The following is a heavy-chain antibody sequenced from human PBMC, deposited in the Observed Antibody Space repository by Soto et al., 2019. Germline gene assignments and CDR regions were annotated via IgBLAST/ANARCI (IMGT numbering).Heavy chain of an antibody. CDR2: MNPNSGNT. D-gene: IGHD3-3*01. CDR1: GYTFTSYD. CDR3: ARAAITIFGVVTPWYFDL. J-gene: IGHJ2*01. V-gene: IGHV1-8*01. Sequence: ASVKVSCKASGYTFTSYDINWVRQATGQGLEWMGWMNPNSGNTGYAQKFQGRVTMTRNTSISTAYMELSSLRSEDTAVYYCARAAITIFGVVTPWYFDLWGRGTLVTVSS.